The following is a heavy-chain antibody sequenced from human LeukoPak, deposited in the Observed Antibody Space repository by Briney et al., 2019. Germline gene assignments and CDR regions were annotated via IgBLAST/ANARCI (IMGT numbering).Heavy chain of an antibody. V-gene: IGHV3-30*02. CDR3: AKDSWAVAGTGEVDY. CDR1: GFTFSSYG. Sequence: GGSLRLSCAASGFTFSSYGMHWVRQAPGKGLEWVAFIRYDGSNKYYADSVKGRFTISRDNSKNTLYLQMNSLRAEDTAVYYRAKDSWAVAGTGEVDYWGQGTLVTVSS. D-gene: IGHD6-19*01. CDR2: IRYDGSNK. J-gene: IGHJ4*02.